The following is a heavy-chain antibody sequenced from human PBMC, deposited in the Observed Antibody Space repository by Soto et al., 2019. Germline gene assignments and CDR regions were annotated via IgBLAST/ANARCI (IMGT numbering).Heavy chain of an antibody. CDR1: GGAFSSYA. CDR2: IIPIFGTA. Sequence: ASVKVSCKSSGGAFSSYAISLVRQAPGQRLDWMGGIIPIFGTANYAQKFQGRVTITADESTSTAYMELNSLRSEDTAVYYCAREPLLLYYGDYIGGGMDVWGQGTTVTVSS. V-gene: IGHV1-69*13. D-gene: IGHD3-10*01. J-gene: IGHJ6*02. CDR3: AREPLLLYYGDYIGGGMDV.